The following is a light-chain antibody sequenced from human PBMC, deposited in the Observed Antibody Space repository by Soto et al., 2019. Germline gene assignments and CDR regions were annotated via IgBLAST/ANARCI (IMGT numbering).Light chain of an antibody. CDR3: AAWDDSLNIP. J-gene: IGLJ1*01. Sequence: QSVLTQPTSASGTPGQRVTISCSGSSSNIGSNTVNWYQQLPGTAPKLLIYSNNQRPSGVPDRFSGSKSGTSASLAISGLQSEDEADYYCAAWDDSLNIPFGTGTKVTVL. V-gene: IGLV1-44*01. CDR1: SSNIGSNT. CDR2: SNN.